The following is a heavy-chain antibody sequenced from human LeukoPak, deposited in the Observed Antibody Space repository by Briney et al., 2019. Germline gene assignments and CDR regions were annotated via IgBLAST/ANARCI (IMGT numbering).Heavy chain of an antibody. CDR1: GFTFGSYA. CDR2: ISSDGGNT. J-gene: IGHJ6*02. D-gene: IGHD1-26*01. Sequence: GGSLRLSCAASGFTFGSYAMHWVRQAPGKGLEWVAVISSDGGNTYYADSVKGRFTISRDNSKNTLYLQMNSLRAEDTAVYYCARSGAFNYGMDVWGQGTTVTVSS. CDR3: ARSGAFNYGMDV. V-gene: IGHV3-30*14.